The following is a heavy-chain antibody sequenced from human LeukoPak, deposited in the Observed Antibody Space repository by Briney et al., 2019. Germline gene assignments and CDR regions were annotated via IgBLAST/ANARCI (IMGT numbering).Heavy chain of an antibody. Sequence: GRSLRLSCAGSGVTFSNYGMYWVRQAPGKGLEWVAVISYDGSNKYYADSVKGRFTISRDNSMNTLYLLMNSLRAEDTAVYYCVKSTVVTTLIDYWGQGTLVTVSS. CDR3: VKSTVVTTLIDY. D-gene: IGHD4-23*01. CDR2: ISYDGSNK. CDR1: GVTFSNYG. V-gene: IGHV3-30*18. J-gene: IGHJ4*02.